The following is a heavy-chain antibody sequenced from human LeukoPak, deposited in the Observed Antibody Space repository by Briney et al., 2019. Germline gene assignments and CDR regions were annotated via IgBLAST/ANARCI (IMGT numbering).Heavy chain of an antibody. J-gene: IGHJ6*03. CDR3: AKQSGNYYYMDV. D-gene: IGHD3-10*01. Sequence: PGGSLRLSCAASGFTFSSYGMSWVRQAPGKGLEWVSAISGSGGSTYYADSVKGRFTISRDNSKNTLYLQMNSLRAEDTAVYYCAKQSGNYYYMDVWGKGTTVTISS. CDR1: GFTFSSYG. CDR2: ISGSGGST. V-gene: IGHV3-23*01.